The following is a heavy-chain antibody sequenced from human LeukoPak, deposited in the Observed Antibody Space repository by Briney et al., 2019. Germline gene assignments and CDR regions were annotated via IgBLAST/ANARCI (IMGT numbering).Heavy chain of an antibody. V-gene: IGHV4-30-2*01. CDR1: GGSISSGGYS. CDR2: IYHSGST. Sequence: SQTLSLTCAVSGGSISSGGYSWSWIRQPPGKGLEWIGYIYHSGSTYYNPSLKSRVTISVDRSKNQFSLKLSSVTAADTAVYYCAREAGYYDSSGYYVGDAFDIWGQGTMVTVS. CDR3: AREAGYYDSSGYYVGDAFDI. D-gene: IGHD3-22*01. J-gene: IGHJ3*02.